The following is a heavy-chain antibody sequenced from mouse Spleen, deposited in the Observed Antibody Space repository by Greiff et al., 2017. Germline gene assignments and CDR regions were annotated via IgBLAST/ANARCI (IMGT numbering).Heavy chain of an antibody. CDR1: GYTFTSYW. V-gene: IGHV1-69*01. J-gene: IGHJ2*01. Sequence: VQLQQPGAELVMPGASVKLSCKASGYTFTSYWMHWVKQRPGQGLEWIGEIDPSDSYTNYNQKFKGKATLTVDKSSSTAYMQLSSLTSEDSAVYYCARGTTVVPGYWGQGTTLTVSS. D-gene: IGHD1-1*01. CDR2: IDPSDSYT. CDR3: ARGTTVVPGY.